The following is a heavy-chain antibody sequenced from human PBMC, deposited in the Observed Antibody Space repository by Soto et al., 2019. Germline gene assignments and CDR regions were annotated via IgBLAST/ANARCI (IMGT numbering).Heavy chain of an antibody. V-gene: IGHV3-30*18. CDR1: GFTFSSYG. CDR2: ISYDGSNK. CDR3: AKERGKVGATPIGY. J-gene: IGHJ4*02. D-gene: IGHD1-26*01. Sequence: QVQLVESGGGVVQPGRSLRLSCAASGFTFSSYGMHWVRQAPGKGLEWVAVISYDGSNKYYADYVKGRFTISRDNSKNTLYLQMNSLRAEDTAVYYCAKERGKVGATPIGYWGQGTLVTVSS.